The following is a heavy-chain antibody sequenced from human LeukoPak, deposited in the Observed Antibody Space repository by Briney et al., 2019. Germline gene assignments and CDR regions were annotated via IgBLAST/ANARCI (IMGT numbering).Heavy chain of an antibody. CDR2: ISVSGTTM. D-gene: IGHD5-18*01. V-gene: IGHV3-11*01. CDR1: GFTFTDYY. CDR3: AKDGGYSYGYDAFDI. Sequence: GGSLRLSCATSGFTFTDYYMSWIRQAPGKGLEWVSYISVSGTTMYYADSVKGRFTISRDNSKNTLYLQMNSLRAEDTAVYYCAKDGGYSYGYDAFDIWGQGTMVTVSS. J-gene: IGHJ3*02.